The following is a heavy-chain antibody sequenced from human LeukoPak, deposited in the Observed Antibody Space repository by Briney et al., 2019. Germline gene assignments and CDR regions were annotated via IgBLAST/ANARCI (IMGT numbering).Heavy chain of an antibody. J-gene: IGHJ4*02. CDR2: IRDDGSNK. D-gene: IGHD3-10*01. V-gene: IGHV3-30*02. CDR3: AKGTKGYYGSGSFYLSRDHFISR. Sequence: PGGSLRLSCAASGFTFSSYGMRWVRQAPGKGLGWVAFIRDDGSNKYYADSVEGRFTISRDNSKNTVYLKMNRLRAEDTAVYYCAKGTKGYYGSGSFYLSRDHFISRWGQGKLVTVSS. CDR1: GFTFSSYG.